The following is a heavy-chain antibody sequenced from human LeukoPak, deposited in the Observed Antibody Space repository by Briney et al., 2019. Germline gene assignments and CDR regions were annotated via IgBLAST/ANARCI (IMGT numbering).Heavy chain of an antibody. CDR1: GGSISSYY. V-gene: IGHV4-59*08. Sequence: PSETLSLTCTVSGGSISSYYWSWIRQPPGKGLEWIGYIYYSGSTNYNPSLKSRVTISVDTSKNQLSLKLSSVTAADTAVYYCARLWGGAVAGSEFDAFDIWGQGTMVTVSS. D-gene: IGHD6-19*01. J-gene: IGHJ3*02. CDR2: IYYSGST. CDR3: ARLWGGAVAGSEFDAFDI.